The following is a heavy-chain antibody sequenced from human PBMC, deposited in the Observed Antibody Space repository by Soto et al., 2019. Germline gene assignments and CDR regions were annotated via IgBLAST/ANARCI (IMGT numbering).Heavy chain of an antibody. CDR1: GGTFSSYA. J-gene: IGHJ6*02. V-gene: IGHV1-69*13. Sequence: GASVKVSCKASGGTFSSYAISWVRQAPGQGLEWMGGIIPIFGTANYAQKFQGRVTITADESTSTAYMELSSLRSEDTAVYYCARAREGYSTLHYYYGMDVRGQGTTVTVSS. CDR2: IIPIFGTA. D-gene: IGHD6-13*01. CDR3: ARAREGYSTLHYYYGMDV.